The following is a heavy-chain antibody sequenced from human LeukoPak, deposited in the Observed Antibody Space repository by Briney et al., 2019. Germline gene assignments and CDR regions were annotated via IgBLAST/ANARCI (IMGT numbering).Heavy chain of an antibody. D-gene: IGHD3-22*01. CDR3: ARHGTAMVYYDSSGYPEGYFDY. CDR2: IYYSGST. J-gene: IGHJ4*02. CDR1: GGSISSSSYY. Sequence: SETLPLTCTVSGGSISSSSYYWGWIRQPPGKGLEWIGSIYYSGSTYYNPSLKSRVTISVDTSKNQFSLKLSSVTAADTAVYYCARHGTAMVYYDSSGYPEGYFDYWGQGTLVTVSS. V-gene: IGHV4-39*01.